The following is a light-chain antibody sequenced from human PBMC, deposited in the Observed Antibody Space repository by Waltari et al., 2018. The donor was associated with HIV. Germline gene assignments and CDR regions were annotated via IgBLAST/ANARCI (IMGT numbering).Light chain of an antibody. CDR3: QQRDSWPRGIT. J-gene: IGKJ1*01. V-gene: IGKV3-11*01. Sequence: EIVLTQSPPTLSLSPGERATLSCRASQSVGKFLAWYQQKPGQVPRLLIYDAINRATGIPGRFSGSGSGTDFTLTISSLEPEDFGVYYCQQRDSWPRGITFGQGTKVEI. CDR1: QSVGKF. CDR2: DAI.